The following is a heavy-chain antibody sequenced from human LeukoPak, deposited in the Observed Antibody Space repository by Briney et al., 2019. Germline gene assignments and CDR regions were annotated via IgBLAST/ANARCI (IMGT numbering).Heavy chain of an antibody. D-gene: IGHD2-15*01. CDR2: IYYSGST. Sequence: SETLSLTCTVSGGSLSSYYWSWIRQPPGKGLEGIGYIYYSGSTNYNPSLKSRVTISLDTSKNQFSLKLSSVTAADTAVYYCAREGECSGGSCYPNDAFDIWGQGTMVTVSS. CDR3: AREGECSGGSCYPNDAFDI. CDR1: GGSLSSYY. J-gene: IGHJ3*02. V-gene: IGHV4-59*01.